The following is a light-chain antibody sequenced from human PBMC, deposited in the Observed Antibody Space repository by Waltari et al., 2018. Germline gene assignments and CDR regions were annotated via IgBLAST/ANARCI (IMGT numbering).Light chain of an antibody. J-gene: IGKJ2*01. CDR1: QSVSSN. CDR2: DAS. V-gene: IGKV3-11*01. CDR3: QQYYDTPYT. Sequence: EIVLTQSPATLSLSPGEGATLSCRASQSVSSNLAWYQQKPGQAPRPLIYDASNRATGIPARFNGSGSGTDFTLTISSLQAEDVAVYYCQQYYDTPYTFGQGTKLEIK.